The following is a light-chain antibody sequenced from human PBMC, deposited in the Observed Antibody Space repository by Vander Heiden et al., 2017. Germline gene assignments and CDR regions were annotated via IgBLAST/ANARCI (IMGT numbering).Light chain of an antibody. CDR3: QQYARSIGS. CDR2: DSS. V-gene: IGKV3-20*01. CDR1: QSFGNNY. J-gene: IGKJ2*03. Sequence: IFLTQSPGSLSLSPGERATLSCRASQSFGNNYLAWYQQKPGQAPRLLIFDSSTRATGVPDRFSGSGSGTDFTLTISGLEPEDFGVYYCQQYARSIGSFGQGTKLEIK.